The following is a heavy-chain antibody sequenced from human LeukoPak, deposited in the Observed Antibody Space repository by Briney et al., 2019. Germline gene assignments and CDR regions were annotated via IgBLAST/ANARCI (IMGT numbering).Heavy chain of an antibody. CDR2: ISYDGSTK. Sequence: PGGSLRLSCAASGFTFSSYGMHWVRQAPGKGLEWVAVISYDGSTKYYADSVKGRFSISRDNSKNTLYLQVNSLRAEDTAVYYCAKGGSNWYYFDYWGQGTLVTVSS. CDR3: AKGGSNWYYFDY. D-gene: IGHD6-13*01. V-gene: IGHV3-30*18. J-gene: IGHJ4*02. CDR1: GFTFSSYG.